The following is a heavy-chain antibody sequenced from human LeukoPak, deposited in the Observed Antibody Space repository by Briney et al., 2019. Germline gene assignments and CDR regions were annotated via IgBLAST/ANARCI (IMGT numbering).Heavy chain of an antibody. CDR2: IYTSGST. D-gene: IGHD4-11*01. CDR3: ARDKGSNPFDY. Sequence: PSETLSLTCTVSGGSISNYYWNWIRRPAGKGLEWIGRIYTSGSTYYNPPLKSRVTMSVDTSKNQFSLKVSSVTAADTAVYYCARDKGSNPFDYWGQGTLVTVSS. CDR1: GGSISNYY. V-gene: IGHV4-4*07. J-gene: IGHJ4*02.